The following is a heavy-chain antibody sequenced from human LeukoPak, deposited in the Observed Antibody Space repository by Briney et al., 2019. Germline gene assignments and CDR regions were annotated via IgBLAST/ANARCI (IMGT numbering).Heavy chain of an antibody. Sequence: SVKVSCKASGGTFGSHAISWVRQAPGQGLEWMGGIIPIFGTANYAQKFQGRVTITADESTSTAYMELSSLRSEDTAVYYCARVLYYDILTGYPHPEYYFDYWGQGTLVTVSS. CDR2: IIPIFGTA. CDR1: GGTFGSHA. V-gene: IGHV1-69*13. D-gene: IGHD3-9*01. J-gene: IGHJ4*02. CDR3: ARVLYYDILTGYPHPEYYFDY.